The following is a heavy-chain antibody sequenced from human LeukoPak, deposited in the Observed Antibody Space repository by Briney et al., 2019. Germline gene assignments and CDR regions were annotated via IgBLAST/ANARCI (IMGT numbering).Heavy chain of an antibody. CDR3: AKVGPKSYFASGSYSDY. D-gene: IGHD3-10*01. J-gene: IGHJ4*02. V-gene: IGHV3-53*01. Sequence: PGGSLRLSCAASGFTVSSNYMSWVRQAPGKGLEWVSVIYSGGSTYYADSVKGRFSVSRDTSKNTVYLQMNSLKAEATATYYCAKVGPKSYFASGSYSDYWGQGTLVTVSS. CDR1: GFTVSSNY. CDR2: IYSGGST.